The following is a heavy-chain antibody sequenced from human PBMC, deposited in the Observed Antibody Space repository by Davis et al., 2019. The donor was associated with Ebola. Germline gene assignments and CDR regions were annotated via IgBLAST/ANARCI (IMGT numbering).Heavy chain of an antibody. D-gene: IGHD4-11*01. Sequence: PSETLSLTCAVYGGSFSGYYWSWIRQPPGKGLEWIGEINHSGSTNYNPSLKSRVTISVDTSKNQFSLKLSSVTAADTAVYYCARGFYYSNYDYWGQGTLVTVSS. CDR1: GGSFSGYY. J-gene: IGHJ4*02. CDR2: INHSGST. CDR3: ARGFYYSNYDY. V-gene: IGHV4-34*01.